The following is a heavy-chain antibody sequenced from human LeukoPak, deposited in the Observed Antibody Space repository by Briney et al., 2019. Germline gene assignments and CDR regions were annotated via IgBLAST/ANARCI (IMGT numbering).Heavy chain of an antibody. V-gene: IGHV1-46*01. J-gene: IGHJ4*02. Sequence: ASVKVSCKASGYTFTSYYMHWVRQAPGQGLEWMGIINPSGGSTSYAQKFQGRVTMTRDTSTSTVYMELSSLRSEDTAVYYCARDLAIAVAGKRRFDYWGRGTLDTVSS. CDR2: INPSGGST. CDR1: GYTFTSYY. CDR3: ARDLAIAVAGKRRFDY. D-gene: IGHD6-19*01.